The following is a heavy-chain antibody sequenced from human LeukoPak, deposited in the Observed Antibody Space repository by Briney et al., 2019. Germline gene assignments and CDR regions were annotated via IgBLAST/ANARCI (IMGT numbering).Heavy chain of an antibody. Sequence: SNIKQDCSDTSYVASVKGRFTISRDNVKHSLYLLMNSLTVEDTAVYYCAREMVAVAGAIDYWGQGTLVTVSS. J-gene: IGHJ4*02. CDR3: AREMVAVAGAIDY. V-gene: IGHV3-7*01. D-gene: IGHD6-19*01. CDR2: IKQDCSDT.